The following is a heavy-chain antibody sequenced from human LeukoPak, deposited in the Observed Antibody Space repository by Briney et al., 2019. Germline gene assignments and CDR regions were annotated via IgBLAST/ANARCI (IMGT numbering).Heavy chain of an antibody. J-gene: IGHJ3*02. CDR1: GGSIRSRNYY. D-gene: IGHD5-12*01. V-gene: IGHV4-39*01. CDR2: FYDSGST. Sequence: SETLSLTCTLSGGSIRSRNYYWDWIRQPPGKGLERIGNFYDSGSTYYNPSLKSRDTISGDTSKNQFSLKLTSVTAAHTAVYYCARHTRPGCSGYENAFDIWGQGTMVTVSS. CDR3: ARHTRPGCSGYENAFDI.